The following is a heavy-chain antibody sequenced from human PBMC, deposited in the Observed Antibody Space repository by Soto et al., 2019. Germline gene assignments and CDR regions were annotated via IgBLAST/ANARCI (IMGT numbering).Heavy chain of an antibody. CDR1: GFIVSSSY. Sequence: EVQLVESGGGLIQPGGSLRLSCAASGFIVSSSYMNWVRQAPGKGLEWVSIIYSGGSTYYADSVRGRFTISRDSSKNTRFLQINSLRAEATAVYYCARGEYYARSGYFDYWGQGTLVTVSS. V-gene: IGHV3-53*01. CDR3: ARGEYYARSGYFDY. CDR2: IYSGGST. J-gene: IGHJ4*02. D-gene: IGHD3-22*01.